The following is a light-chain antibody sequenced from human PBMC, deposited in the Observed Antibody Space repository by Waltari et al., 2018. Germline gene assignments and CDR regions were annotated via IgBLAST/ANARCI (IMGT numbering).Light chain of an antibody. V-gene: IGLV1-47*01. J-gene: IGLJ2*01. Sequence: QRLQGTAPKVLIYRNNQRPSRVPDRFSGSKAGTSASLAISGLRSEDEADYYCAAWDDSLRAVVFGGGTKLCVL. CDR2: RNN. CDR3: AAWDDSLRAVV.